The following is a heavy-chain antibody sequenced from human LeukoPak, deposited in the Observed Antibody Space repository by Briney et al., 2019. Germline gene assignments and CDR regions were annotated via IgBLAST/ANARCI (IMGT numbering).Heavy chain of an antibody. V-gene: IGHV3-30*18. D-gene: IGHD1-1*01. J-gene: IGHJ4*02. CDR1: GFTFSNFA. CDR2: VLYDGTNE. Sequence: PGRSLRLSCAASGFTFSNFAMHWVRQAPGKGLEWVAIVLYDGTNEYYAESVKGRFTISRDNSKNTVDLQMNSLTAEDTAVYYCAKEWNVNYSDYWGQGTLVTVSS. CDR3: AKEWNVNYSDY.